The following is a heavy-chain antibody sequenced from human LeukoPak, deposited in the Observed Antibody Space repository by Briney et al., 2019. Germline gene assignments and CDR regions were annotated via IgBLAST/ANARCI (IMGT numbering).Heavy chain of an antibody. J-gene: IGHJ3*02. CDR2: IIPIFGTA. CDR1: GGTFSSYA. CDR3: ASTSPVHHAFDI. Sequence: SVTVSCKASGGTFSSYAISWVRQAPGRGLEWTGGIIPIFGTANYAQKFQGRVTITADESTSTAYMELSSLRSEDTAVYYCASTSPVHHAFDIWGQGTMVTVSS. V-gene: IGHV1-69*13.